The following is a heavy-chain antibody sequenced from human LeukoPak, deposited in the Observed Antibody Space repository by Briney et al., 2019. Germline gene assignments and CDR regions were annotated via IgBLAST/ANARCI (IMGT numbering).Heavy chain of an antibody. D-gene: IGHD3-22*01. V-gene: IGHV1-24*01. CDR1: GYTLTELS. CDR3: ATEHYYDSSGYYWRAIDI. Sequence: GASVKVSCKVSGYTLTELSMHWVRQAPGKGLEWMGGFDPEDGETIYAQKFQGRVTMTEDTSTDTAYMELSSLRSEDTAVYYCATEHYYDSSGYYWRAIDIRGQGTMVTVSS. J-gene: IGHJ3*02. CDR2: FDPEDGET.